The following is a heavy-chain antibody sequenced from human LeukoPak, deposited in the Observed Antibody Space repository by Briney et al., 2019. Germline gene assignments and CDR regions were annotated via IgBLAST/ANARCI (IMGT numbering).Heavy chain of an antibody. V-gene: IGHV4-34*01. Sequence: SETLSLTCAVYGGSFSGYYWSWIRQPPGKGLEWIGEINHSGSTNYNPSLKGRVTISVDTSKNQFSLKLSSVTAADTAVYYCARAARLVARAFDYWGQGTLVTVSS. J-gene: IGHJ4*02. CDR3: ARAARLVARAFDY. CDR2: INHSGST. CDR1: GGSFSGYY. D-gene: IGHD6-6*01.